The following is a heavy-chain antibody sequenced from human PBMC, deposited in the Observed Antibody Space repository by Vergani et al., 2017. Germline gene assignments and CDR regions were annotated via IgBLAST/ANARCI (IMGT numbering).Heavy chain of an antibody. V-gene: IGHV3-20*04. J-gene: IGHJ4*02. CDR2: INWNGGST. CDR3: ARDSLRGWGGGNSEVDY. CDR1: GFTFDDYG. D-gene: IGHD4-23*01. Sequence: EVQLVESGGGVVRPGGSLRLSCAASGFTFDDYGMSWVRQAPGKGLEWVSGINWNGGSTGYADSVKGRFTISRDNAKNSLYLQMNSLRAEDTALYYCARDSLRGWGGGNSEVDYWGQGTLVTVSS.